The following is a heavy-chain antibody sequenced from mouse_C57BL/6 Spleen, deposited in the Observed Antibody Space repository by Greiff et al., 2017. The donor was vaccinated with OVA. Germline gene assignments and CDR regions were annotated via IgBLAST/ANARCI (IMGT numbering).Heavy chain of an antibody. CDR1: GYTFTDYY. J-gene: IGHJ4*01. CDR3: ARTGGSDYYAMDY. Sequence: VQLQQSGAELVRPGASVKLSCKASGYTFTDYYINWVKQRPGQGLEWIARIYPGSGNTYYTAKFKGKATLTAEKSSSTAYMQLSSLTSEDTAVYFCARTGGSDYYAMDYWGQGTSVTVSS. V-gene: IGHV1-76*01. CDR2: IYPGSGNT. D-gene: IGHD1-1*01.